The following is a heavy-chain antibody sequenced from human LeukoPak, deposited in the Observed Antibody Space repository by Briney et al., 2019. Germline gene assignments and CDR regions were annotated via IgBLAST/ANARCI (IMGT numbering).Heavy chain of an antibody. V-gene: IGHV3-74*01. D-gene: IGHD6-19*01. CDR3: AKTAVAGSPDY. CDR2: INRDGTST. Sequence: GGSLRLSCAASGFTFSSYWMHWVRQAPGKGLVWVSRINRDGTSTDYADSVKGRFTTSRDNAKNTLYLQMNSLRAEDTAVYYCAKTAVAGSPDYWGQGTLVTVSS. J-gene: IGHJ4*02. CDR1: GFTFSSYW.